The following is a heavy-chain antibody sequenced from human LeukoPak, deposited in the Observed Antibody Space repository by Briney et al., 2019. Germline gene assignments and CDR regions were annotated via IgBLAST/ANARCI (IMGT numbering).Heavy chain of an antibody. Sequence: GGSLRLSCAASGFTFSNYWMSWVRQAPGKGLEWVANIKQDGSEIYYVDSVKGRFTISRDNAKNSLYLQMNSLRAEDTAVYYCARGESSGFDYWGQGTLVTVSS. CDR1: GFTFSNYW. V-gene: IGHV3-7*04. CDR2: IKQDGSEI. J-gene: IGHJ4*02. CDR3: ARGESSGFDY. D-gene: IGHD6-19*01.